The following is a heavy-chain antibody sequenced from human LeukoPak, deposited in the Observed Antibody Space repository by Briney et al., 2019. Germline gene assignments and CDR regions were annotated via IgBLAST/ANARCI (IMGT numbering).Heavy chain of an antibody. CDR3: ARGRGGLLWFGEFNS. CDR1: GFTFNNYF. V-gene: IGHV3-7*04. J-gene: IGHJ4*02. Sequence: GGSLRLSCAASGFTFNNYFITWVRQAPGKGLEWVANIKQDGSEKYYVDSVRGRFTISRDNANNSLFLQMNSLRAEDTAVYYCARGRGGLLWFGEFNSWGQGTLVTVSS. D-gene: IGHD3-10*01. CDR2: IKQDGSEK.